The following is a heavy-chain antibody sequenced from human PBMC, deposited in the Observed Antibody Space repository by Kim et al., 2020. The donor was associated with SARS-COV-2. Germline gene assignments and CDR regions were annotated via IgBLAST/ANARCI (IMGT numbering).Heavy chain of an antibody. J-gene: IGHJ6*02. CDR3: SRGLLGTDQPFDV. D-gene: IGHD1-7*01. CDR2: IGHLGDT. CDR1: GFLFNKYD. V-gene: IGHV3-13*01. Sequence: GGSLRLSCAASGFLFNKYDMYWVRQRRGQGLEWVCPIGHLGDTYYGAPVKGRVIVSRNDARGTLFLQMNSLDVGDTGVYFCSRGLLGTDQPFDVWGRGTTVIVSS.